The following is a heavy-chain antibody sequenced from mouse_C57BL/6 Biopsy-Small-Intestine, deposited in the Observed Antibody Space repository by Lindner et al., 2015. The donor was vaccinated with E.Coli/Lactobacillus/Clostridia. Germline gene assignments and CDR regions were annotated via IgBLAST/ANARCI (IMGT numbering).Heavy chain of an antibody. CDR2: IIPISGTA. Sequence: SVKVSCKSSGGTFSTYAISWVRQAPGQGLQWMGGIIPISGTAIYAQKFQGRVTFTADKSANTAYMQLSSLRSEDTALYYCARAINPYYYYSLAVWGQGTTVTVSS. J-gene: IGHJ1*01. CDR3: ARAINPYYYYSLAV. D-gene: IGHD2-12*01. CDR1: GGTFSTYA. V-gene: IGHV1S26*01.